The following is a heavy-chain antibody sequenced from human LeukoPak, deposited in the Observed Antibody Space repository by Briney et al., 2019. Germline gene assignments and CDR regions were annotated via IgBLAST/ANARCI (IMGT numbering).Heavy chain of an antibody. CDR1: GGSISSSSYY. Sequence: SETLSLTCTVSGGSISSSSYYWGWIRQPPGKGLEWIGSIYYSGSTYYNPSLKSRVTISVDTSKNQFSLKLSSVTAADTAVYYCARDRYSSGWPYYYYGMDVWGQGTTVTVSS. V-gene: IGHV4-39*07. D-gene: IGHD6-19*01. CDR3: ARDRYSSGWPYYYYGMDV. CDR2: IYYSGST. J-gene: IGHJ6*02.